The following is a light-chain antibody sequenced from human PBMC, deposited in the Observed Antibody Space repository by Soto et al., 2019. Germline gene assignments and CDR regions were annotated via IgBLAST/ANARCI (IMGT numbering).Light chain of an antibody. J-gene: IGLJ2*01. CDR1: SSNIGAGYD. CDR3: QSYDSSRSVV. V-gene: IGLV1-40*01. Sequence: QSVLTQPPSLSGAPGQRVTISCTGSSSNIGAGYDVHWYQQLPGTAPKLLIYGNSNRPSGVPDRFSGSKSGTSASLAITGLQAEDEADYYCQSYDSSRSVVFGGGTKLTVL. CDR2: GNS.